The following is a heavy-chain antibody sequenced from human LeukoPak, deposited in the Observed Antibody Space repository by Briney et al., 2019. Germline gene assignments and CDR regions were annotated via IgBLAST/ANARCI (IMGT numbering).Heavy chain of an antibody. CDR3: ARTTLPMYIAAAADAFDI. CDR2: IYYSGST. V-gene: IGHV4-39*07. Sequence: SETLSLTCTVSGGSISSSSYYWGWIRQPPGKGLEWIGSIYYSGSTYYNPSPKSRVTISVDTSKNQFSLKLSSVTAADTAVYYCARTTLPMYIAAAADAFDIWGQGTMVTVSS. CDR1: GGSISSSSYY. J-gene: IGHJ3*02. D-gene: IGHD6-13*01.